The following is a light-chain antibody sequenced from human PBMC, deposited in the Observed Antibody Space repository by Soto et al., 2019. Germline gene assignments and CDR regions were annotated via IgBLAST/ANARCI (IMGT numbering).Light chain of an antibody. V-gene: IGKV3-20*01. CDR3: QQYGSSPWT. J-gene: IGKJ1*01. CDR2: GAS. Sequence: IVLTQSPGTLSLSPGERHTLSCRASQSVSISYLAWYQTKPGQAPRLLIYGASSRATGIPDRFSGSGSGTDFTLTISRLEPEEVAVYDCQQYGSSPWTFGQGTKVDIK. CDR1: QSVSISY.